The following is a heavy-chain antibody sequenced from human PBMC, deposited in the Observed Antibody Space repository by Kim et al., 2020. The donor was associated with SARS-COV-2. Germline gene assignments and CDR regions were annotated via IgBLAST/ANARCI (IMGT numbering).Heavy chain of an antibody. V-gene: IGHV4-59*01. J-gene: IGHJ3*02. CDR3: ASRDQNTIFGVVIAPGAFDI. CDR2: GYYSGST. Sequence: SETLSLTCTVSGGSISSYYWSWIWQPPGKGLEWIGYGYYSGSTNYNPSLTSRVTISVDTSKNQFTLKLSSVTAADTAVYYCASRDQNTIFGVVIAPGAFDICGQGTIVTVSS. CDR1: GGSISSYY. D-gene: IGHD3-3*01.